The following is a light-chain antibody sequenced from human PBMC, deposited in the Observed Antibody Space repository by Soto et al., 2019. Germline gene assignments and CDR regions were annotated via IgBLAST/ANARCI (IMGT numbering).Light chain of an antibody. CDR1: SSNIGINT. V-gene: IGLV1-44*01. CDR3: SVWDDSLNGVV. Sequence: QAVVTQPPSASGTPGQRVTISCSGSSSNIGINTVNWYQQFPGTAPKVLIYLNDQRPSGVPDRFSGSKSGTSASLAISGLQSEDEADYYCSVWDDSLNGVVFGGRTQLTVL. CDR2: LND. J-gene: IGLJ3*02.